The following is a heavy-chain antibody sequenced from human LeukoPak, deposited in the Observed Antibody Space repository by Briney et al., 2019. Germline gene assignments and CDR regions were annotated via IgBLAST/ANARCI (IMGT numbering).Heavy chain of an antibody. CDR3: AKKQTEDSRAWYQNLDY. CDR1: GFTFSAHA. Sequence: GGSLRLSCAASGFTFSAHAMNWVRQAPGKGLEWVSVISGSGSNTNYADSVKGRFTISRDNSKNTLYLQMNSLRAEDTAVYYCAKKQTEDSRAWYQNLDYWGQGTLVTVSS. J-gene: IGHJ4*02. D-gene: IGHD6-19*01. CDR2: ISGSGSNT. V-gene: IGHV3-23*01.